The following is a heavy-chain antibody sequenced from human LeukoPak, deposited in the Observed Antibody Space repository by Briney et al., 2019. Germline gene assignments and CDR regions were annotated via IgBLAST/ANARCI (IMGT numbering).Heavy chain of an antibody. CDR3: ARDFFHSDISRPFDY. V-gene: IGHV3-21*01. Sequence: GGSLRLSCAASGFTFSSYTINWVRQAPGKGLEWVSSIWSDSADIHYADSVKGRFTISRDNAKNSLYLQMNSLRAEDSAVYYCARDFFHSDISRPFDYWGQGTLVTVSS. D-gene: IGHD3-3*02. J-gene: IGHJ4*02. CDR1: GFTFSSYT. CDR2: IWSDSADI.